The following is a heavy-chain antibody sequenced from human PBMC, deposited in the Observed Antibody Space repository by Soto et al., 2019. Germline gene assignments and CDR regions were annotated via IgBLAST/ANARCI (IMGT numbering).Heavy chain of an antibody. D-gene: IGHD3-3*01. CDR2: IYYSGST. CDR1: GGSISSGGYY. Sequence: QVQLQESGPGLVKPSQTLSLTCTVSGGSISSGGYYWSWIRQHPGKGLEWIGYIYYSGSTYYNPSLKSRVTISVDTSKNQSSLKLSAVTAADTAVYYCARDLYDFWSGSWRGYGMDVWGQGTTVTVSS. CDR3: ARDLYDFWSGSWRGYGMDV. V-gene: IGHV4-31*03. J-gene: IGHJ6*02.